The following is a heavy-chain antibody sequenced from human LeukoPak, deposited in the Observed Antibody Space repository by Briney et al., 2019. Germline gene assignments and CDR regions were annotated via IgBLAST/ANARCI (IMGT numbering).Heavy chain of an antibody. Sequence: PSETLSLTCAVYGGPFSGYYWSWVRQPPGKGLEWIGEINHSGSTNYNPSLKSRVTISVDTSKNQFSLKLSSVTAADTAVYYCARHAFDCSSTSCYPSRGFDYWGQGALVTVSS. CDR2: INHSGST. CDR1: GGPFSGYY. V-gene: IGHV4-34*01. D-gene: IGHD2-2*01. J-gene: IGHJ4*02. CDR3: ARHAFDCSSTSCYPSRGFDY.